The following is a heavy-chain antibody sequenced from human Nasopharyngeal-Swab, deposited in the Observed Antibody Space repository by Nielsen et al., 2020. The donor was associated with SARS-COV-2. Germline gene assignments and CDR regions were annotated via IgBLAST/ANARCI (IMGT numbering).Heavy chain of an antibody. J-gene: IGHJ6*03. CDR3: ARRTTTVYYYYYMDV. CDR2: VNHSGST. D-gene: IGHD4-17*01. CDR1: SGSFSGYY. V-gene: IGHV4-34*01. Sequence: GSLRLSCAVYSGSFSGYYWSWIRQPPGKGLEWIGEVNHSGSTNYNPSLKSRVTILVDTSKNHFSLRLSSVTAADTVVYYCARRTTTVYYYYYMDVWGNGTTVTVSS.